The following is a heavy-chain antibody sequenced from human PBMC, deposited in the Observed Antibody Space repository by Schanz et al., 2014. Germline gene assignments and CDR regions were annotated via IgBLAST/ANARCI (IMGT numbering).Heavy chain of an antibody. Sequence: QVQLVQSGAEVKKPGASVKVSCTASGYTFTSYDINWVRQAPGQGLEWMGWMQPDSGKTHYAEKFQGRVAMTRDVSIRTAYMELSSLASEDTAVYYCARGQRRTIGRPFGPWGQGTRVTVAS. CDR2: MQPDSGKT. D-gene: IGHD3-16*01. V-gene: IGHV1-8*01. CDR1: GYTFTSYD. CDR3: ARGQRRTIGRPFGP. J-gene: IGHJ5*02.